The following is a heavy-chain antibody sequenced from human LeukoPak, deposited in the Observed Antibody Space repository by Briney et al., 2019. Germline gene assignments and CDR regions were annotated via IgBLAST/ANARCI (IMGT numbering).Heavy chain of an antibody. V-gene: IGHV3-23*01. Sequence: PGGSLRLSCAASGLTFSSYDMTWVRQAPGGGLEWDSSIRTSGDNTYYGDSVKGRFTISRDKSKNTVYLQMTNMRVDDTAVYYCARVAGWHWFDPWGQGNLVTVS. D-gene: IGHD6-19*01. CDR2: IRTSGDNT. CDR1: GLTFSSYD. CDR3: ARVAGWHWFDP. J-gene: IGHJ5*02.